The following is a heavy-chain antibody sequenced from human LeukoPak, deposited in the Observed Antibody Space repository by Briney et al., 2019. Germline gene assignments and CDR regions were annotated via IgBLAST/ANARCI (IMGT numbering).Heavy chain of an antibody. CDR2: IIPIFGTA. J-gene: IGHJ4*02. D-gene: IGHD1-26*01. CDR1: GGTFSSYA. V-gene: IGHV1-69*13. CDR3: ARAGGVGSYPYYFDY. Sequence: SVKVSCQASGGTFSSYAISWVRQAPGQGLEWMGGIIPIFGTANYAQKFQGRVTITADESTSTAYMELSSLRSEDTAVYYCARAGGVGSYPYYFDYWGQGTLVTVSS.